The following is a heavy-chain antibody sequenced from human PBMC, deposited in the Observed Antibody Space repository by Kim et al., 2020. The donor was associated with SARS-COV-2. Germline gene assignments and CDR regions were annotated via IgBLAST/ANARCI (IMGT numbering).Heavy chain of an antibody. CDR3: AKDSTPDIVVVVADTPAKTARAYGMDV. V-gene: IGHV3-9*01. CDR1: GFTFDDYA. J-gene: IGHJ6*02. D-gene: IGHD2-15*01. Sequence: GGSLRLSCAASGFTFDDYAMHWVRQAPGKGLEWVSGISWNSGSIGYADSVKGRFTISSDNAKNSLYLQMNSLRAEDTALYYCAKDSTPDIVVVVADTPAKTARAYGMDVWGQGTTVTVSS. CDR2: ISWNSGSI.